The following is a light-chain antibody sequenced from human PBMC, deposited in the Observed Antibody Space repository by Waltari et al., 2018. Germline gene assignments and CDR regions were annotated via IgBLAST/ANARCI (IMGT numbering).Light chain of an antibody. J-gene: IGKJ1*01. Sequence: IQMTQSPSSVSSSVGDIVTIPCRASQDIITSLSWYQQKPWTAPNLLIYAASTLQTGVPSRFSGSGSGTDFTLNISSLQPEDFATYFCQQGNSFPPTFAPGTKVEI. CDR2: AAS. CDR1: QDIITS. V-gene: IGKV1-12*01. CDR3: QQGNSFPPT.